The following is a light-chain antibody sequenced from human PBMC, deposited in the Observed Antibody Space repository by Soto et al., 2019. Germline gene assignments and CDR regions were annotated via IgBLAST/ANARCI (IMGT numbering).Light chain of an antibody. V-gene: IGKV1-27*01. Sequence: DIQMTQSPSSLSASIGDRVTITCRASQGIANYLAWYQQKPGKVPKLLIYDASTLESGVPSRISGSGSGTNFTLTISGLQPEDVATYYCQRFNSAPRTFGQGTRVEIK. CDR1: QGIANY. CDR2: DAS. CDR3: QRFNSAPRT. J-gene: IGKJ1*01.